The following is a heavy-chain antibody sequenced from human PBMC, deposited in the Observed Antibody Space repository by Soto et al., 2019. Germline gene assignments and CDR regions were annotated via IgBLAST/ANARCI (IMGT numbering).Heavy chain of an antibody. V-gene: IGHV3-74*01. CDR2: INSDGSIT. CDR1: GFTFSSYW. CDR3: ARVAGTPITGTTSGMDV. J-gene: IGHJ6*02. D-gene: IGHD1-7*01. Sequence: PGGSLRLSCAASGFTFSSYWMHWVRQAPGKGLVWVSRINSDGSITSYADSVKGRFTISRDNAKNTLYLQMNSLRAEDTAVYYCARVAGTPITGTTSGMDVWGQGTTVTVSS.